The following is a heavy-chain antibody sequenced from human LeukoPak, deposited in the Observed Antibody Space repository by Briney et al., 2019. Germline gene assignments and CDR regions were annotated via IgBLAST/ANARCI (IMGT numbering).Heavy chain of an antibody. CDR1: GFTFSSYA. J-gene: IGHJ4*02. D-gene: IGHD6-6*01. CDR2: ISGSGGST. V-gene: IGHV3-23*01. CDR3: AKGLSPYSSYTSVDY. Sequence: GGSLRLSCAASGFTFSSYAMSWVRQAPGKGLEWVSAISGSGGSTYYADSVKGRFTISRDNSKNTLYLQMISLRAEDTAVYYCAKGLSPYSSYTSVDYWGQRTLVTVSS.